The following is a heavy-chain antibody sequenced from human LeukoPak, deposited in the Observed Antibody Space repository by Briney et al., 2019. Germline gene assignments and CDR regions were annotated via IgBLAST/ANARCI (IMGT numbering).Heavy chain of an antibody. CDR2: INPNSGGT. CDR3: ERAPAGIPAAIGGWFDP. Sequence: GASVKVSCKASGYTFTDYSMHWVRQAPGQGLEWMGWINPNSGGTKYAQKFQGRVTMTRDTSISTVYMEVSRLTSDDTAVYYCERAPAGIPAAIGGWFDPWGPGTLVTVSS. J-gene: IGHJ5*02. D-gene: IGHD2-2*02. V-gene: IGHV1-2*02. CDR1: GYTFTDYS.